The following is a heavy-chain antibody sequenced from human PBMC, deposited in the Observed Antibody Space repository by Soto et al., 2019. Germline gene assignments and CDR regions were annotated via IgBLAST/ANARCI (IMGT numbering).Heavy chain of an antibody. Sequence: QVQLQESGPGLVKPSQTLSLTCTVSGGSISSGGYYWSWIRQHPGKGLEWIGYIYYSGSTYYNPSLKSRVTISVDTYKHQFSLKLSSVTAADTAVYYCARRAVAGQFDYWGQGTLVTVSS. V-gene: IGHV4-31*03. D-gene: IGHD6-19*01. CDR1: GGSISSGGYY. J-gene: IGHJ4*02. CDR2: IYYSGST. CDR3: ARRAVAGQFDY.